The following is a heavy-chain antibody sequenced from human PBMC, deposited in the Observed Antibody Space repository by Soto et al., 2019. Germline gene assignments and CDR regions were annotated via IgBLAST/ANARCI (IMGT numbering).Heavy chain of an antibody. V-gene: IGHV1-69*13. CDR3: ARSGFYGDYARIFDY. CDR2: IIPIFGTA. Sequence: SVKVSCKASGGTFSSYAISWVRQAPGQGLEWMGGIIPIFGTANYAQKFQGRVTITADESTSTAYMELSSLRSEDTAVYYCARSGFYGDYARIFDYWGQGTLVTVSS. J-gene: IGHJ4*02. D-gene: IGHD4-17*01. CDR1: GGTFSSYA.